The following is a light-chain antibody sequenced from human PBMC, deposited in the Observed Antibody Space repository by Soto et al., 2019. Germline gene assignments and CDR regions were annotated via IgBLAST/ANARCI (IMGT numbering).Light chain of an antibody. Sequence: EIVLTQSPGTLSLSPGERATLSCRASQSVSSSYLAWYQQKPGQAPRLLIYGASSRATGIPDRSSGSGSGTDFTLTISRLEPEDFAVYYCQQYGRSPSTFGGGTKADIK. CDR2: GAS. CDR1: QSVSSSY. J-gene: IGKJ4*01. CDR3: QQYGRSPST. V-gene: IGKV3-20*01.